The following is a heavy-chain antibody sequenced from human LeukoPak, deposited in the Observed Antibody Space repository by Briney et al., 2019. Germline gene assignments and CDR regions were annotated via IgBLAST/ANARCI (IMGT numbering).Heavy chain of an antibody. J-gene: IGHJ4*02. Sequence: GSLRLSCVASGFPFSSYWMTWIRQPPGKGLEWIGSIYYSGSTYNNPSLKSRVTISVDTSKNQFSLKLSSVTATDTAVYYCARHVRSGYSGNYYFDYWGQGTLVTVSS. CDR1: GFPFSSYW. CDR2: IYYSGST. V-gene: IGHV4-39*01. CDR3: ARHVRSGYSGNYYFDY. D-gene: IGHD4-23*01.